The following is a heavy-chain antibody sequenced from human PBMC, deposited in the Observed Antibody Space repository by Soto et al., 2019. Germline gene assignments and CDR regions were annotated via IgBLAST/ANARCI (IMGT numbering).Heavy chain of an antibody. CDR3: ARGLTKRAGGAFDI. Sequence: QVQLVESGGGVVQPGRSLRLSCAASGFSFSTSGMHWVRQAPGTRLEWVAVLWYDGTGEDYADSVKGRFTISRDNSRNTLYLQMNSLRVDDTAVYYCARGLTKRAGGAFDIWGQGTVVTVSS. J-gene: IGHJ3*02. V-gene: IGHV3-33*01. CDR2: LWYDGTGE. CDR1: GFSFSTSG. D-gene: IGHD3-9*01.